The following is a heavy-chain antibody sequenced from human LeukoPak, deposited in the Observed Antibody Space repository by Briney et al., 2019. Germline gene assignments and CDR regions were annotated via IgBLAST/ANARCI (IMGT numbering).Heavy chain of an antibody. D-gene: IGHD4-11*01. CDR2: ISASGRNT. CDR1: GFTFGNYA. V-gene: IGHV3-23*01. J-gene: IGHJ6*03. CDR3: VRRGSNYPYYMDV. Sequence: GGSLRLSCAASGFTFGNYAMSWVRQAPGKGLEWVSVISASGRNTYYSDSAKGQFTISRDNSKNTLDLQMSSLRAEDTAVYYCVRRGSNYPYYMDVWGKGTTVTVSS.